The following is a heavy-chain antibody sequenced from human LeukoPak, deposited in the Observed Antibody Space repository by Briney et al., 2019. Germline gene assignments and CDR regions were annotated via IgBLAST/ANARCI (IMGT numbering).Heavy chain of an antibody. CDR3: AKNFDSRYYYYYMDV. CDR1: GFTFSSYA. CDR2: ISDGGGSA. J-gene: IGHJ6*03. V-gene: IGHV3-23*01. D-gene: IGHD3-3*01. Sequence: GGSLRLSCAASGFTFSSYAMSWVRQAPGKGLEWVSTISDGGGSADYADSVRGRFTISRDNSKNTLYVQMNFLRADDTAVYYCAKNFDSRYYYYYMDVWGKGTTVTVSS.